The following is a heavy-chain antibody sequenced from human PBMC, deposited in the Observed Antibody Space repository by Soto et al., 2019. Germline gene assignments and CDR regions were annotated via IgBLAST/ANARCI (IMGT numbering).Heavy chain of an antibody. CDR2: ISSSSSYI. V-gene: IGHV3-21*01. CDR1: GFTFSSYS. D-gene: IGHD3-3*01. Sequence: GGSLRLSCAASGFTFSSYSMNWVRQAPGKGLEWVSSISSSSSYIYYADSVKGRFTISRDNAKNSLYLQMNSLRAEDTAVYYCARAKNYDFWSGYDAFDIWGQGTMVTV. CDR3: ARAKNYDFWSGYDAFDI. J-gene: IGHJ3*02.